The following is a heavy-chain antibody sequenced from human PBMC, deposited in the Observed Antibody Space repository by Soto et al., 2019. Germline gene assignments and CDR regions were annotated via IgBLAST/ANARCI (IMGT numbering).Heavy chain of an antibody. CDR3: AATGRVKGYYYGVDV. CDR1: GFTFTRSA. Sequence: SVKVSCKASGFTFTRSAVQWVRQARGQHLEWIGWIVVDSGNTIYAQKFQERVTITRDMSTSTLYMELHSLASEDTAVYYCAATGRVKGYYYGVDVWGQGTTVTVSS. J-gene: IGHJ6*02. CDR2: IVVDSGNT. V-gene: IGHV1-58*01. D-gene: IGHD1-1*01.